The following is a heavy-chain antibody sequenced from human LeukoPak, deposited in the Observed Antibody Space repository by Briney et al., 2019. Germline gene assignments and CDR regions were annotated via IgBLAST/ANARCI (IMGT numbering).Heavy chain of an antibody. V-gene: IGHV1-8*01. CDR3: ARGVNTYLWFGGDYMDV. CDR1: GYPFSNYD. J-gene: IGHJ6*03. Sequence: ASVKVSCKASGYPFSNYDINWVRQAPGQGLEWMGWMNPKSGNTGYGQKFQGRVTMTRVTSITTAYMELRSLRSDDTAVYYCARGVNTYLWFGGDYMDVWGKGSTVTVSS. D-gene: IGHD3-16*01. CDR2: MNPKSGNT.